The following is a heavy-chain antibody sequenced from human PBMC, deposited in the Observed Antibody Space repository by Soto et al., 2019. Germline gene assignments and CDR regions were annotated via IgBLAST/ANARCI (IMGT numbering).Heavy chain of an antibody. J-gene: IGHJ5*02. V-gene: IGHV4-31*03. Sequence: QVQLQESGPGLVKPSQTLSLTCTVSGGSISSSDYYWSWIRQHPGKGLEWIGYIYYSGSAYYNPYVRSRVTISVDTSKNQFSLKVPSVTAADTAVYYCAREVSPDSRGWYTVLVRWFDPWGQGTLVTVSS. D-gene: IGHD6-19*01. CDR1: GGSISSSDYY. CDR2: IYYSGSA. CDR3: AREVSPDSRGWYTVLVRWFDP.